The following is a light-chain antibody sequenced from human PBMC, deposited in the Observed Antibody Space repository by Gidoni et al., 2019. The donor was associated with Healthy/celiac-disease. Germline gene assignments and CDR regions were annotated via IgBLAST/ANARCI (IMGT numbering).Light chain of an antibody. CDR3: QQYNSYPYT. J-gene: IGKJ2*01. CDR2: DAS. V-gene: IGKV1-5*01. CDR1: QSISSW. Sequence: DIEMTQSPSTLSASVGDRVTITCRASQSISSWLAWYQQKPGKAPKLLIYDASSLESVVPSSFSGSGSGTEFTLTISSLQPDDFATYYCQQYNSYPYTFGQGTKLEIK.